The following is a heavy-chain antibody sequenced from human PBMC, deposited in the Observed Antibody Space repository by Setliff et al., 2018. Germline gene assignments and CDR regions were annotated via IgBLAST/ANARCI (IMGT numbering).Heavy chain of an antibody. CDR1: GATFSSYG. V-gene: IGHV1-69*05. J-gene: IGHJ6*03. CDR2: TIPMFGTT. CDR3: VREGVDSRSSTDYRYYMDV. D-gene: IGHD3-22*01. Sequence: SVKVSCKASGATFSSYGISWVRQAPGQGLEWMGGTIPMFGTTEYAQKFQGRLTIITDESTNTAFMQLNSLRSDDTAVYYCVREGVDSRSSTDYRYYMDVWG.